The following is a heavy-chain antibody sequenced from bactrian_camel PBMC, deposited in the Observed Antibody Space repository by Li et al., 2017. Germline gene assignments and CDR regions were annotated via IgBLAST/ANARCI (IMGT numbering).Heavy chain of an antibody. Sequence: HVQLVESGGGSVQTGGSLKLSCEVSGSKDHYNTCSLGWYRQAPGKERELVSYINKDGSTYYTDSVKGRFTISRDNAKNTAYLQMNNLKSEDTALYYCATPLSSTGSREDFGYWGQGTQVTVS. J-gene: IGHJ6*01. D-gene: IGHD6*01. CDR1: GSKDHYNTCS. V-gene: IGHV3S53*01. CDR2: INKDGST. CDR3: ATPLSSTGSREDFGY.